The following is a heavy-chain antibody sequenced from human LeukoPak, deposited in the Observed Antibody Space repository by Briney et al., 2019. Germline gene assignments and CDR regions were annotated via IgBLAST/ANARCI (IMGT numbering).Heavy chain of an antibody. D-gene: IGHD3-22*01. CDR1: GGSISSGGYY. Sequence: SSGTLSLTCAVSGGSISSGGYYWSWIRQHPGKGLEWIGYIYYSGSTYYNPSLKSRVTISVDTSKNQFSLKLSSVTAADTAVYYCAREWFGYGSSGSHLDYWGQGTLVTASS. V-gene: IGHV4-31*11. CDR2: IYYSGST. J-gene: IGHJ4*02. CDR3: AREWFGYGSSGSHLDY.